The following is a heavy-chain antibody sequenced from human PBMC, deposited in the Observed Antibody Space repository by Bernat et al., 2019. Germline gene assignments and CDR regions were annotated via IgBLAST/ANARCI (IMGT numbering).Heavy chain of an antibody. CDR1: GGSISRSNW. CDR3: AETYYYGSGAGWYFDL. V-gene: IGHV4-4*02. D-gene: IGHD3-10*01. J-gene: IGHJ2*01. Sequence: QVQLQESGPGLVKPSGTLSLTCAVSGGSISRSNWWSWVRQPPGKGLEWIGEIYHSGSTNYNPSLKSRVTISVDKSKNQFSLKLSSVTAADTAVYYCAETYYYGSGAGWYFDLWGRGTLVTVSS. CDR2: IYHSGST.